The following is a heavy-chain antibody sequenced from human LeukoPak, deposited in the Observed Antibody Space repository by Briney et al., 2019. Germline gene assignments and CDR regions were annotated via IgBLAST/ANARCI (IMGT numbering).Heavy chain of an antibody. J-gene: IGHJ4*02. CDR2: ISGSGGST. D-gene: IGHD3-22*01. CDR3: ASDVYYYDSSGYFWALDY. V-gene: IGHV3-23*01. CDR1: GFTFSSYA. Sequence: PGGSLRLFCAASGFTFSSYAMSWVRQAPGKGLEWVSAISGSGGSTYYADSVKGRFTISRDNSKNTLYLQMNSLRAEDTAVYYCASDVYYYDSSGYFWALDYWGQGTLVTVSS.